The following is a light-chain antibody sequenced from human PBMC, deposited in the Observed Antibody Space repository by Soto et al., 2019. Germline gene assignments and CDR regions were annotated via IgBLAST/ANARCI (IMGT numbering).Light chain of an antibody. J-gene: IGLJ1*01. Sequence: QSALTQPASVSGSPGQSITISCTGTSSDVGGYNYVSWYQQHPGKAPKLMIYDVSNRPSGVSNRFSGSKSGNTASLTISGLHAEDEADYYCSSYTSISTLVFGTGTKLTVL. V-gene: IGLV2-14*01. CDR3: SSYTSISTLV. CDR1: SSDVGGYNY. CDR2: DVS.